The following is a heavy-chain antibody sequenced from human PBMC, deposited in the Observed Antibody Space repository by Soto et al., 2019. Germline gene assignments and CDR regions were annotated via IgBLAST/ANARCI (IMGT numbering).Heavy chain of an antibody. Sequence: ASVQVSCKASGYIFTSYGISWVRQAPGQGLEWMGWINTSNGNTNYGQKFQGRVTMTTDTSTSTAYVELRSLRSDDTAVYYCARGRYGEVAFDFWGQGIMVTVSS. D-gene: IGHD4-17*01. V-gene: IGHV1-18*01. CDR2: INTSNGNT. CDR1: GYIFTSYG. J-gene: IGHJ3*01. CDR3: ARGRYGEVAFDF.